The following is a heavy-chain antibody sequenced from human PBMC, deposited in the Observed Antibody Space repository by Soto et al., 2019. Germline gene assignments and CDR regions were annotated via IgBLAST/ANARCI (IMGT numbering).Heavy chain of an antibody. CDR3: ARAVGDPLYYLDY. CDR1: SDSISSYY. J-gene: IGHJ4*02. V-gene: IGHV4-59*08. CDR2: TDYSGNT. Sequence: QVQLQESGPGLVRPSETLSLTCTVSSDSISSYYWIWIRQSPGNGLEWIGYTDYSGNTNYNPSLKSRVTISGDTSKNQCSLRLSSVTAAYTAVYYCARAVGDPLYYLDYWGQGTLVTVSS. D-gene: IGHD6-19*01.